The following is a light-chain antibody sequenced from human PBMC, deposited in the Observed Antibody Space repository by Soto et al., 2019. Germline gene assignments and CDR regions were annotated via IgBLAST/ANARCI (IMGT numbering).Light chain of an antibody. CDR3: QQYNSFPWT. V-gene: IGKV1-5*01. J-gene: IGKJ1*01. Sequence: DIQMTQSPSTLSASVVDRVTITCRASQSISSWLAWYQQKPGKAPKLLIYDASSLESGVPSRFSGSGSGTEFTLTISSLQPEDFATYYCQQYNSFPWTFGQGTKVDI. CDR1: QSISSW. CDR2: DAS.